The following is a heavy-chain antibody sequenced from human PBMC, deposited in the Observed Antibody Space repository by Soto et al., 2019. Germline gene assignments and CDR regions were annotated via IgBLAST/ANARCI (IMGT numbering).Heavy chain of an antibody. CDR3: AKDIRYYYGSGSYGFDP. CDR2: ISWNSGSI. CDR1: GFTFDDYA. D-gene: IGHD3-10*01. J-gene: IGHJ5*02. V-gene: IGHV3-9*01. Sequence: SMRLSCAASGFTFDDYAMHWVRQAPGKGLEWVSGISWNSGSIGYADSVKGRFTISRDNAKNSLYLQMNSLRAEDTALYYCAKDIRYYYGSGSYGFDPWGQGTLVTVSS.